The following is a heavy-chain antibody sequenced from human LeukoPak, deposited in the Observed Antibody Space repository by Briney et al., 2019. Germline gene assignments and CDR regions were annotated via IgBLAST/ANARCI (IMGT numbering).Heavy chain of an antibody. CDR1: GFTFSDYY. V-gene: IGHV3-11*01. J-gene: IGHJ6*03. Sequence: GGSLRLSCAASGFTFSDYYMSWIRQAPGKGLEWVSYISSSGGTIYYADSVKGRFTISRDNAKNSLYLQMNSLRAEDTAVYYCAREKDRGDYYYYYMDVWGKGTTVTVSS. D-gene: IGHD3-16*01. CDR2: ISSSGGTI. CDR3: AREKDRGDYYYYYMDV.